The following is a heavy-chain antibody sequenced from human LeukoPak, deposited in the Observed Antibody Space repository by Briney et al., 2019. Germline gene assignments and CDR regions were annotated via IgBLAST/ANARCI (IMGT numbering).Heavy chain of an antibody. J-gene: IGHJ5*02. D-gene: IGHD2-15*01. Sequence: ASVKVSCKASGYTFTSYGISWVRQAPGQGLEWMGWISAYNGNTNYAQKLQGRVTMTTDTSTSTAYMELRSLRSDDTAVYYCARGLLVYCSGGSCLGWFDPWGQGTLVTVSS. CDR2: ISAYNGNT. CDR3: ARGLLVYCSGGSCLGWFDP. V-gene: IGHV1-18*01. CDR1: GYTFTSYG.